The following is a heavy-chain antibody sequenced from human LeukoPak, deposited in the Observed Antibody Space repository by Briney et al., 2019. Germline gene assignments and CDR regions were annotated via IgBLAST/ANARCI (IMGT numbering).Heavy chain of an antibody. CDR3: ARGSKTAGTIYTFDY. J-gene: IGHJ4*02. CDR1: VFTSSTYDFSTYA. CDR2: LSGTGLTT. D-gene: IGHD6-13*01. Sequence: GGSLRLSCAASVFTSSTYDFSTYAMSWVRQAPGKGLEWVSGLSGTGLTTFYPDSVKGRFTISRDNSKNTLNLQMNSLRADDTAVYYCARGSKTAGTIYTFDYWGQGTLVTVSS. V-gene: IGHV3-23*01.